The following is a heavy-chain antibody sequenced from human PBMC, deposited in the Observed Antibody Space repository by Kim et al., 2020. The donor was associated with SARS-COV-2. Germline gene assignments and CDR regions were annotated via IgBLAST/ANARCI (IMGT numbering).Heavy chain of an antibody. J-gene: IGHJ4*02. V-gene: IGHV1-2*05. CDR2: INPKSGGT. CDR1: GYNITDYF. D-gene: IGHD2-2*01. CDR3: AKGATPTGFDY. Sequence: ASVKVSCKASGYNITDYFIHWVRQDSGQGLEWVGRINPKSGGTTFARKFQGRVTMTRDTSINTVYMELSRLTSDDTVIYYCAKGATPTGFDYWGQGTLVT.